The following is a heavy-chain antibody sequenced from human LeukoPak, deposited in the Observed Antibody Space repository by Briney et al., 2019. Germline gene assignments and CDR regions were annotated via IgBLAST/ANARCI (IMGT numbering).Heavy chain of an antibody. CDR2: FDPEDGET. V-gene: IGHV1-24*01. CDR3: ANVDTAMVPIRY. CDR1: GYTLTELS. Sequence: EASVKVSCKVSGYTLTELSIHWVRQAPGKGLEWMGGFDPEDGETIYAQKFQGRVTMTEDTSTDTAYMELSSLRSEDTAVYYCANVDTAMVPIRYWGQGTLVTVSS. D-gene: IGHD5-18*01. J-gene: IGHJ4*02.